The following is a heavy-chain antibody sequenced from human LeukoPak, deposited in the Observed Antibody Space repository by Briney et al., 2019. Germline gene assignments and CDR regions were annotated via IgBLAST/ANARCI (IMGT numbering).Heavy chain of an antibody. CDR2: MNPNSGNT. J-gene: IGHJ4*02. CDR3: ARDVGTTKRLDD. D-gene: IGHD4-17*01. CDR1: GNTFTNYD. V-gene: IGHV1-8*01. Sequence: ASVKVSCRASGNTFTNYDINWVRQATGQGLEWMGWMNPNSGNTAYAQRFQGRVTMTRSTSISTAYMELSSLRSEDTAVYYCARDVGTTKRLDDWGQGTLVAVSS.